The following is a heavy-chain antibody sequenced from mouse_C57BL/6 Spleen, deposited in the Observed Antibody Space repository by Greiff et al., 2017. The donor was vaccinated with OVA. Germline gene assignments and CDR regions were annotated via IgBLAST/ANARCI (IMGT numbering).Heavy chain of an antibody. V-gene: IGHV1-15*01. Sequence: VKLQESGAELVRPGASVTLSCKASGYTFTDYEMHWVKQTPVHGLEWIGAIDPETGGTAYNQKFKGKAILTADKSSSTAYMELRSLTSEDSAVYYCTRSPKFITTVVARYFDVWGTGTTVTVSS. CDR1: GYTFTDYE. D-gene: IGHD1-1*01. CDR2: IDPETGGT. CDR3: TRSPKFITTVVARYFDV. J-gene: IGHJ1*03.